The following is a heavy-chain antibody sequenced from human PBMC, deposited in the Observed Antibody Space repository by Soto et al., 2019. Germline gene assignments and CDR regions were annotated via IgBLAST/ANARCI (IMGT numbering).Heavy chain of an antibody. J-gene: IGHJ4*01. CDR2: ISGGSSYT. V-gene: IGHV3-11*06. CDR1: GFSFGDSY. Sequence: QVQLVESGGGLVQPGGSLRLACAASGFSFGDSYMSWVRKAPGKGLEWLSYISGGSSYTNYADSVKGRFPISRDNAMRSLYLEMNSLRADDTAVYYCAKTIVAASGYYFDHWGHGNLVTVSS. D-gene: IGHD2-21*01. CDR3: AKTIVAASGYYFDH.